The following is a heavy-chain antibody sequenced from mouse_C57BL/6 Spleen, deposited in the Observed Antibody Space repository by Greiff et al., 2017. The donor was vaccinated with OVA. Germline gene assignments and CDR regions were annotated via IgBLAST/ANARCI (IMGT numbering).Heavy chain of an antibody. Sequence: DVQLQESGPELVKPGASVKISCKASGYSFTGYYMHWVKQSSEKSLEWIGEINPSTGGTSYNQKFKGKATLTVDKSSSTAYMQLKSLTSEDSAVYYCARRDGYSSYWYFDVWGTGTTVTVSS. D-gene: IGHD2-3*01. CDR3: ARRDGYSSYWYFDV. CDR2: INPSTGGT. V-gene: IGHV1-43*01. J-gene: IGHJ1*03. CDR1: GYSFTGYY.